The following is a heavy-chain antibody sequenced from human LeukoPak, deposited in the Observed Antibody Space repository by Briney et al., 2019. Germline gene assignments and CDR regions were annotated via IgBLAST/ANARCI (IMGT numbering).Heavy chain of an antibody. Sequence: PSETLSLTCTVSGGSISPFYWSWIRQPPGKGLEWIAYIYYSGSTAYNPSLKSRVAISVDTSNNQVSLKLSSVTAADTAVYYRARHGYCSGGSCYWDYWGQGTLVTVSS. D-gene: IGHD2-15*01. CDR2: IYYSGST. V-gene: IGHV4-59*08. J-gene: IGHJ4*02. CDR3: ARHGYCSGGSCYWDY. CDR1: GGSISPFY.